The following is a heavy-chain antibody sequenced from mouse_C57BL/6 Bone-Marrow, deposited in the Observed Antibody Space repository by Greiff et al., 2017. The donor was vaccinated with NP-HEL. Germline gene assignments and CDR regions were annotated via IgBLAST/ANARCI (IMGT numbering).Heavy chain of an antibody. D-gene: IGHD1-1*01. CDR3: ARDPPYYSLFAY. J-gene: IGHJ3*01. Sequence: EVQRVESGGGLVKPGGSLKLSCAASGFTFSSYAMSWVRQTPEKRLEWVATISDGGSYTYYPDNVKGRFTISRDNAKNNLYLQMSHLKSEDTAMYYCARDPPYYSLFAYWGQGTLVTVSA. CDR1: GFTFSSYA. V-gene: IGHV5-4*01. CDR2: ISDGGSYT.